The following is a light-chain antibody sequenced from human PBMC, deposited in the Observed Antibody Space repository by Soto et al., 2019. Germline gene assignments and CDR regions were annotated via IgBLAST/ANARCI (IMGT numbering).Light chain of an antibody. CDR3: QQYGSSRT. V-gene: IGKV3-20*01. Sequence: EIVLTQSPGTLSLSPGERATLSCRASQSVSSSFLAWYQQKPGQAPRLLIYGASSRATGIPDRFSGSGSGTDFTLTLSXLEPEDFAVYYCQQYGSSRTFGQGTKVDIK. J-gene: IGKJ1*01. CDR1: QSVSSSF. CDR2: GAS.